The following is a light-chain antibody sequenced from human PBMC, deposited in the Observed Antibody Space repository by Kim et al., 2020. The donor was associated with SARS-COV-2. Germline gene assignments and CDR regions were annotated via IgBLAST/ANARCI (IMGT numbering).Light chain of an antibody. CDR2: KAS. CDR1: QNIETW. CDR3: QHYIRFPYI. Sequence: DIQMTQSPSTLSAAVGDRVTITCRASQNIETWLAWYQQKPGRAPNLLIYKASFLEIGVPSRFSGSGSGAEFTLTISSLQPDDFATYYCQHYIRFPYIFGQGTKLEIK. J-gene: IGKJ2*01. V-gene: IGKV1-5*03.